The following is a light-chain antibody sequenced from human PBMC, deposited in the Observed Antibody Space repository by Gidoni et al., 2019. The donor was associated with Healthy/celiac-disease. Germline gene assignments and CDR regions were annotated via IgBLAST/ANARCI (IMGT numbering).Light chain of an antibody. V-gene: IGKV1-12*01. CDR1: QGISSW. CDR2: AAS. J-gene: IGKJ1*01. Sequence: DTVSITCRASQGISSWLDWYQQKPWKAPKLLLYAASSLQSWVPSRFSGSGSGTDFTLTIISLQPEDFATYYCQQANSFPWTFGRGTKVEIK. CDR3: QQANSFPWT.